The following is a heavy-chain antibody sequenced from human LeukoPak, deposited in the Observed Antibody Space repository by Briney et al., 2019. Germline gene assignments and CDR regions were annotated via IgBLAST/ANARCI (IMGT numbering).Heavy chain of an antibody. D-gene: IGHD5-18*01. CDR2: ISWNSGSI. CDR3: ARGYAPYYYYMDV. V-gene: IGHV3-20*01. CDR1: GFTFSSYS. Sequence: GGSLRLSCAASGFTFSSYSMNWVRQAPGKGLEWVSGISWNSGSIGYADSVKGRFTISRDNAKNSLYLQMNSLRAEDTALYHCARGYAPYYYYMDVWGKGTTVTVSS. J-gene: IGHJ6*03.